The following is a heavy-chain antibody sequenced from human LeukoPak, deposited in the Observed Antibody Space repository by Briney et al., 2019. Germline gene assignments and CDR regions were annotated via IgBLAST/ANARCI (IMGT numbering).Heavy chain of an antibody. CDR3: ARSSPSIAEDY. CDR2: INHSGST. CDR1: GGSFSGYY. Sequence: SETLSLTCAVYGGSFSGYYWSWIRQPPGKGLGWIGEINHSGSTNYNPSLKSRVTISVDTSKNQFSLKLSSVTAADTAVYYCARSSPSIAEDYWGQGTLVTVSS. D-gene: IGHD6-6*01. V-gene: IGHV4-34*01. J-gene: IGHJ4*02.